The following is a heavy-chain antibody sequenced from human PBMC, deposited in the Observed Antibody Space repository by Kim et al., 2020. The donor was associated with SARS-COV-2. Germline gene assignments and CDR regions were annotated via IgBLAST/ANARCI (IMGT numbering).Heavy chain of an antibody. CDR3: ARDLDYWLESQDFDY. Sequence: GGSLRLSCAASGFTFSSYSMNWVRQAPGKGLEWVSSISSSSSYIYYADSVKGRFTISRDNAKNSLYLQMNSLRAEDTAVYYCARDLDYWLESQDFDYWGQGTLVTVSS. CDR1: GFTFSSYS. D-gene: IGHD2-8*02. V-gene: IGHV3-21*01. J-gene: IGHJ4*02. CDR2: ISSSSSYI.